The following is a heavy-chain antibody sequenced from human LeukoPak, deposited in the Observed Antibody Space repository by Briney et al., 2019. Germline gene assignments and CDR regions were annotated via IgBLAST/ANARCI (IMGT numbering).Heavy chain of an antibody. CDR3: TRDVASSTYHFESSGLLDY. J-gene: IGHJ4*02. D-gene: IGHD3-22*01. Sequence: GGSLRLSCAASGFTFSSYSMNWVRQAPGKGLEWVSSISSSSSYIYCADSVKGRFTISRDNAKNSLYLQMNNLRAEDTAVYYCTRDVASSTYHFESSGLLDYWGQGTLVTVSS. CDR2: ISSSSSYI. CDR1: GFTFSSYS. V-gene: IGHV3-21*01.